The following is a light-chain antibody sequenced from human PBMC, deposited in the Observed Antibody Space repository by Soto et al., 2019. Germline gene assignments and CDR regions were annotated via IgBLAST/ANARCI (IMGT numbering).Light chain of an antibody. CDR1: QSVGDNY. CDR2: AAS. V-gene: IGKV3-20*01. Sequence: DIVLTHSPGTLSLSPGESATLSCRASQSVGDNYLAWYQQKPGQSPRLVIYAASSRATGIPDRFSGSGSGTDFTLTISRLEPEDFAVYYCQQYAKSPLTFGGGTKVEIK. CDR3: QQYAKSPLT. J-gene: IGKJ4*02.